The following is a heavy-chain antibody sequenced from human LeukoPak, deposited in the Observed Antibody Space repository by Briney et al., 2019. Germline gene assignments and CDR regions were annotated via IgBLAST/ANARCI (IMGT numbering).Heavy chain of an antibody. J-gene: IGHJ6*02. CDR3: ARLGLYYDSSGYGSYYYYGMDV. V-gene: IGHV1-8*01. CDR2: MNPNSGNT. Sequence: ASVKVSCKASVYTFTSYDIKWVRQATGQGLEWRGWMNPNSGNTGYAQKFQGRVTMTRNTPISTAYMELRSLRSENTAVYYCARLGLYYDSSGYGSYYYYGMDVWGQGTTVTVSS. D-gene: IGHD3-22*01. CDR1: VYTFTSYD.